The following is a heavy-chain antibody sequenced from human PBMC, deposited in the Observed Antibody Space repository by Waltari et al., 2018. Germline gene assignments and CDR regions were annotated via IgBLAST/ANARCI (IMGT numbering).Heavy chain of an antibody. CDR1: GYTFNHYG. CDR3: ARAGYGVPTYTYYGMDV. Sequence: QVHLVQSGPAVKRPGASVTVSCKASGYTFNHYGLSWLRQAPGPGLEWMGWIGTYNGIANYAQRVEDRVTMTVDSPTSTAYMELRNLGSDDTGIYYCARAGYGVPTYTYYGMDVWGQGTTVTVSS. J-gene: IGHJ6*02. V-gene: IGHV1-18*01. CDR2: IGTYNGIA. D-gene: IGHD5-18*01.